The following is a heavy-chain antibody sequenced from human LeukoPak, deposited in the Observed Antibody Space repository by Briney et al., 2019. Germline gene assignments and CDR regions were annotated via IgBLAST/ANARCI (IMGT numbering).Heavy chain of an antibody. CDR2: INAGNGNT. Sequence: ASVKVSCKASGYTFTSYAMHWVRQAPGQRLEWMGWINAGNGNTKYSQKFQGRVTITRDTSASTAYMELSSLRSEDTAVYYCAGDGDYFHAAGYWGQGTLVTVSS. J-gene: IGHJ4*02. V-gene: IGHV1-3*01. CDR1: GYTFTSYA. CDR3: AGDGDYFHAAGY. D-gene: IGHD4-17*01.